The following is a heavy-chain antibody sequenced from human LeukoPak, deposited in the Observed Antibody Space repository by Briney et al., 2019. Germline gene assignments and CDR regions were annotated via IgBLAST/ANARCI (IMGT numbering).Heavy chain of an antibody. Sequence: SETLSLTCSVSGGSISSSSYYWGWIRQPPGKGLEWIGSIYYSGSTYYNPSLKSRVTISVDASKNHFSLKLGSATAADTAVYYCARVLRCVNCYGLNWFDPWGQGTLVSVSS. CDR2: IYYSGST. J-gene: IGHJ5*02. CDR1: GGSISSSSYY. V-gene: IGHV4-39*07. D-gene: IGHD2-21*01. CDR3: ARVLRCVNCYGLNWFDP.